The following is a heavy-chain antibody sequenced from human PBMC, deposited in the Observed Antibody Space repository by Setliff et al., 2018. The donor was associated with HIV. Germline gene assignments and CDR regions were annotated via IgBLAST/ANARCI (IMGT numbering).Heavy chain of an antibody. Sequence: PGGSLRLSCAASGFTFSTYAMSWVRQAPGKGLEWVSVISGSGGSTYYADSVKGRFTISRDNSKNTLYLQMNSLSAEDTAVYYCAKEGYYDSSGYYQEADAFDIWGQGTMVTVSS. CDR3: AKEGYYDSSGYYQEADAFDI. V-gene: IGHV3-23*01. CDR2: ISGSGGST. D-gene: IGHD3-22*01. CDR1: GFTFSTYA. J-gene: IGHJ3*02.